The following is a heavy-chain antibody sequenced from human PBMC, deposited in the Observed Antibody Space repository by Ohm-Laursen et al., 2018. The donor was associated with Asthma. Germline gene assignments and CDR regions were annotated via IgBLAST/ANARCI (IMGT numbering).Heavy chain of an antibody. CDR3: ARGFLAAGVCYFDY. Sequence: GTLSLTCPLSGASFSTYYWGWIRQPPGKGLEWIGYIYSTGSTNYNPSLESRVTISIDTSQNQFSLRLSSVTAADTAVYYCARGFLAAGVCYFDYWGQGTLVTVSS. J-gene: IGHJ4*02. V-gene: IGHV4-59*01. CDR2: IYSTGST. CDR1: GASFSTYY. D-gene: IGHD6-13*01.